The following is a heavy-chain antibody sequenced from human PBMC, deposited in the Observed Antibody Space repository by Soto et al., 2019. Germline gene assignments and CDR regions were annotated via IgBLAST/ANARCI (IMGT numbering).Heavy chain of an antibody. CDR2: IKSDGCGT. D-gene: IGHD5-12*01. V-gene: IGHV3-74*01. CDR3: VRGDGDYWEGKGYTARY. Sequence: EVQLVESGGGLVQLGGSLRLACAASGFTFSSYWKRWVRQAPRKGRVWVSRIKSDGCGTYYADSVEGPFTSSRDNAQNTLCLQTDSLAAYYTAVLYCVRGDGDYWEGKGYTARYWSQGPLVTVSS. J-gene: IGHJ4*02. CDR1: GFTFSSYW.